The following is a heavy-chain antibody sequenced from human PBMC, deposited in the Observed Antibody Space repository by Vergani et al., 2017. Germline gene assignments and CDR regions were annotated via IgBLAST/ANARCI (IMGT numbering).Heavy chain of an antibody. CDR3: ARDVVVVTAKDYNYYGMDV. CDR2: IYSGGST. Sequence: EVQLVESGGGLIQPGGSLRLSCAASGFTVSSNYMSWVRQAPGKGLEWVSVIYSGGSTYYADSVKGRFTISRDNSKNTLYLQMNSLRAEDTAVYYCARDVVVVTAKDYNYYGMDVWGQGTTVTVSS. CDR1: GFTVSSNY. V-gene: IGHV3-53*01. D-gene: IGHD2-21*02. J-gene: IGHJ6*02.